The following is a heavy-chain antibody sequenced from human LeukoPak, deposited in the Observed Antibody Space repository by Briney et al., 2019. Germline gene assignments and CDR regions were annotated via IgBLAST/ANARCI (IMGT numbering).Heavy chain of an antibody. CDR2: VYISGST. Sequence: SGTLSLTCTVSGASISSYYWSWIRQPAGKGLEWIGRVYISGSTNYNPSLKSRVTMSVDTSKNQFSLELSSVTAADTAVYYCARVDSSGWYHFDYWGQGTLVTVSS. CDR3: ARVDSSGWYHFDY. J-gene: IGHJ4*02. V-gene: IGHV4-4*07. D-gene: IGHD6-19*01. CDR1: GASISSYY.